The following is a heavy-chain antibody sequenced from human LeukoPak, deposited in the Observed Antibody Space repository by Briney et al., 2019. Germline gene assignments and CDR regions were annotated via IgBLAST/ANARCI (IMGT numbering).Heavy chain of an antibody. CDR2: ISSSSSYI. CDR1: GFTFSSYS. CDR3: AKDGRKTGTTGWFDP. J-gene: IGHJ5*02. V-gene: IGHV3-21*01. Sequence: GGSLRLSCAASGFTFSSYSMNWVRQAPGKGLEGVSSISSSSSYIYYADSVKGRFTISRDNSKNTLYLQMNSLRAEDTAVYYCAKDGRKTGTTGWFDPWGQGTLVTVSS. D-gene: IGHD1-1*01.